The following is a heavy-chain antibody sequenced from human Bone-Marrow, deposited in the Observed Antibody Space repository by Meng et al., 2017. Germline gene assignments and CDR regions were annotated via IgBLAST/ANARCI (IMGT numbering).Heavy chain of an antibody. CDR3: ARVIVYPKNDYFDY. Sequence: GESLKISCAACGFTFSSYDMHWVRQATGKGLEWVSAIGTAGDTYYPGSVKGQFTISRENAKNSLYLQMNSLRAGDTAVYYCARVIVYPKNDYFDYWGQGTLVTVSS. J-gene: IGHJ4*02. CDR1: GFTFSSYD. V-gene: IGHV3-13*03. D-gene: IGHD2/OR15-2a*01. CDR2: IGTAGDT.